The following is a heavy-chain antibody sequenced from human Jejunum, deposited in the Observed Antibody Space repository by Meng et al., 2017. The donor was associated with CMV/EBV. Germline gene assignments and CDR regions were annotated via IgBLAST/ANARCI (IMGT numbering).Heavy chain of an antibody. CDR3: LTYTSSSHSFGP. J-gene: IGHJ5*02. CDR2: INSHSGAT. V-gene: IGHV1-2*02. Sequence: SCKASGDTPPADFMFWVRQAPGQGLEWMGWINSHSGATQYAQKFQGRVTMTRDTSISTVYMDLSSLRSDDTADYYCLTYTSSSHSFGPWGQGTLVTVSS. CDR1: GDTPPADF. D-gene: IGHD6-6*01.